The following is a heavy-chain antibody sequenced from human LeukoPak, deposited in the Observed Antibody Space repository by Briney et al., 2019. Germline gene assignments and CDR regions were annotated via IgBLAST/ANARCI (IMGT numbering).Heavy chain of an antibody. J-gene: IGHJ3*02. CDR3: ARRLYYDSSGYYYGADYNAFDI. CDR2: IYPGDSDT. Sequence: GESLKISCKGSGYSFTSYWIGWVRQMPGKGLEWMGIIYPGDSDTRYSPSFQGQVTISADKSISTAYLQWSSLKASDTAMYNCARRLYYDSSGYYYGADYNAFDIWGQGTMVTVSS. CDR1: GYSFTSYW. D-gene: IGHD3-22*01. V-gene: IGHV5-51*01.